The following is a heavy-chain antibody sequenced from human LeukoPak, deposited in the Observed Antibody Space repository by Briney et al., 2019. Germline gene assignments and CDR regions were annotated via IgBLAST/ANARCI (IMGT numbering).Heavy chain of an antibody. J-gene: IGHJ4*02. CDR3: ARRTYYYDSSGYHFDY. D-gene: IGHD3-22*01. Sequence: GESLKISCKGSGYSFTSYWIGWVRQMPGKGLEWMGISYPGDSDTRYSPSFQGQVTISADKSISTAYLQWSSLKASDTAMYYCARRTYYYDSSGYHFDYWGQGTLVTVSS. V-gene: IGHV5-51*01. CDR1: GYSFTSYW. CDR2: SYPGDSDT.